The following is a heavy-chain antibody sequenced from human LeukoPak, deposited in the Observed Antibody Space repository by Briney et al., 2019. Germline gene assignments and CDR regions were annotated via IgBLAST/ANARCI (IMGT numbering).Heavy chain of an antibody. CDR1: GFTFSTYW. CDR2: IKEDGSEK. D-gene: IGHD3-22*01. CDR3: ARDSSGYQ. Sequence: GGSLRLSCAASGFTFSTYWMSWVRQAPGKGLEWVANIKEDGSEKYYGDSVKGRFTIPRDNAKNSLYLLMNSLRAEDTAVYYCARDSSGYQWGQGTLVTVSS. J-gene: IGHJ4*02. V-gene: IGHV3-7*01.